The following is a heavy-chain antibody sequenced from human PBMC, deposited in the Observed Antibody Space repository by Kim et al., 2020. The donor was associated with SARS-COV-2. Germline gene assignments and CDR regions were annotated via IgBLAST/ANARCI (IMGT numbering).Heavy chain of an antibody. CDR1: GGSISSGGYY. D-gene: IGHD4-17*01. J-gene: IGHJ6*02. V-gene: IGHV4-31*03. CDR2: IYYSGST. Sequence: SETLSLTCTVSGGSISSGGYYWSWIRQHPGKGLEWIGYIYYSGSTYYNPSLKSRVTISVDTSKNQFSLKLSSVTAADTAVYYCARAGVTTHYYGMDVWGQGTTVTVSS. CDR3: ARAGVTTHYYGMDV.